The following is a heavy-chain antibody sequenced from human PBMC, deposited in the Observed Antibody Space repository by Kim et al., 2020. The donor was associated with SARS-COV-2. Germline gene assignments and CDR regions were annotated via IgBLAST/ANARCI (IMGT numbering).Heavy chain of an antibody. Sequence: SETLSLTCTVSGGSISSSSYYWGWIRQPPGKGLEWIGSIYYSGSTYYNPSLKSRVTISVDTSKNQFSLKLSSVTAADTAVYYCAATMVRGVIMTTWAHAFDIWGQGTMVTVSS. CDR1: GGSISSSSYY. CDR3: AATMVRGVIMTTWAHAFDI. V-gene: IGHV4-39*07. D-gene: IGHD3-10*01. J-gene: IGHJ3*02. CDR2: IYYSGST.